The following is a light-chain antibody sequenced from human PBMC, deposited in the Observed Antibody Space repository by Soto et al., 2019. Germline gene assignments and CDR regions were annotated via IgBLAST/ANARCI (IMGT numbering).Light chain of an antibody. CDR2: DGS. Sequence: DIQMTQSPSTLSASVGDRVTITCRASQRISTWLAWYQQKPGRAPKVLIYDGSTLYDGVPSSFSGSRSETEFTLTINSLQADDFATYYCQQYTVYSTFGQGTKVDMK. J-gene: IGKJ1*01. CDR1: QRISTW. V-gene: IGKV1-5*01. CDR3: QQYTVYST.